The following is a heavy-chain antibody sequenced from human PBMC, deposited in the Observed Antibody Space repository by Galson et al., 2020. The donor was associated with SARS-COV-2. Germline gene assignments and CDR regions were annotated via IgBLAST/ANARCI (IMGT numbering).Heavy chain of an antibody. Sequence: SGPTLVKPTQTLTLTCTFSGFSLSTSGMCVSWIRQPPGKALEWLARIDWDDDKYYSTSLKTRLTISKDTSKNQVVLTMTNMDPVDTATYYCARTAQIGGATLVKDYYYYYMDVWGKGTTVTISS. CDR3: ARTAQIGGATLVKDYYYYYMDV. CDR1: GFSLSTSGMC. CDR2: IDWDDDK. D-gene: IGHD1-26*01. V-gene: IGHV2-70*11. J-gene: IGHJ6*03.